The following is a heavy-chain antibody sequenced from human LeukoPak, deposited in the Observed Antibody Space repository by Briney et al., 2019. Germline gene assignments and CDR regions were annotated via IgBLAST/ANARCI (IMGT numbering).Heavy chain of an antibody. V-gene: IGHV3-66*01. CDR3: ARVGRGWELLSYFDY. J-gene: IGHJ4*02. Sequence: GGSLRLSCAASGFTVSSNYMSWVRQAPGKGLEWVSVIYSGGSTYYADSVKGRFTISRDNSKNTLYLQMNSLRAEDTAVYYCARVGRGWELLSYFDYWGQGTLVTVSS. CDR1: GFTVSSNY. D-gene: IGHD1-26*01. CDR2: IYSGGST.